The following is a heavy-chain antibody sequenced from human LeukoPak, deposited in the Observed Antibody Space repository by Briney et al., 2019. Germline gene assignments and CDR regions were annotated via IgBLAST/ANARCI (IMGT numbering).Heavy chain of an antibody. CDR2: IRYDGSNK. Sequence: GGSLRLSCAASGFTFSSYGMHWVRQAPGKGLEWVAFIRYDGSNKYYADSVKGRFTISRDNSKNTLYLQMNSLRAEDTAVYYCARVGKSGWDFDHWGQGTLVTVSS. CDR3: ARVGKSGWDFDH. V-gene: IGHV3-30*02. J-gene: IGHJ4*02. D-gene: IGHD6-19*01. CDR1: GFTFSSYG.